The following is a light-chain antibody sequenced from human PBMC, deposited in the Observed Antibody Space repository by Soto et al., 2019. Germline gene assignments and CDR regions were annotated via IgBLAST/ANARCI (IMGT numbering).Light chain of an antibody. CDR2: DAS. Sequence: DIQMTQSPSTLSASIGDRVTITCRASQNINNWIAWYQQKPGKAPKFLIYDASTLESGVPSRFSGSGFGTEFTLTISSLQPDDFATYYCQQYKAYSYTFGQGTRLEIK. J-gene: IGKJ5*01. V-gene: IGKV1-5*01. CDR3: QQYKAYSYT. CDR1: QNINNW.